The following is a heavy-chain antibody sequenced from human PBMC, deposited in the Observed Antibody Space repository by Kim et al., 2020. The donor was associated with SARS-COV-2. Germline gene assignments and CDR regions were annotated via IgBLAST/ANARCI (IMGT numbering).Heavy chain of an antibody. CDR1: GFTFSSYA. D-gene: IGHD3-10*01. Sequence: GGSLRLSCAASGFTFSSYAMSWVRQAPGKGLEWVSAISGSGGSTYYADSVKGRFTISRDNSKNTLYLQMNSLRAEDTAVYYCAKDAWRSSMVRGAHFDYWGQGTLVTVSS. J-gene: IGHJ4*02. CDR3: AKDAWRSSMVRGAHFDY. CDR2: ISGSGGST. V-gene: IGHV3-23*01.